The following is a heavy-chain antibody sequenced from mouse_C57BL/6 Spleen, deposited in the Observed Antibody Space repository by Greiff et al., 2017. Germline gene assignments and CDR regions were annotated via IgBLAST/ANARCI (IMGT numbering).Heavy chain of an antibody. CDR2: IRSGSSTI. Sequence: EVQGVESGGGLVKPGGSLKLSCAASGFTFSDYGMHWVRQAPEKGLEWVAYIRSGSSTIYYADTVKGRFTISRDNAKNTLFLQMTSLRSEETAMYYGARRTYGYDPGYAMDYWGQGTSVTVSS. CDR3: ARRTYGYDPGYAMDY. J-gene: IGHJ4*01. CDR1: GFTFSDYG. V-gene: IGHV5-17*01. D-gene: IGHD2-2*01.